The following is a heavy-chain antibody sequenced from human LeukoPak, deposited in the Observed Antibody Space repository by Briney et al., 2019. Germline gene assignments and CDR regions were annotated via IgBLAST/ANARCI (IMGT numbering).Heavy chain of an antibody. CDR2: ILYDGSNK. V-gene: IGHV3-30*09. J-gene: IGHJ4*02. CDR3: ARDGLTGTTDGTLDF. Sequence: PGRSLRLSCVASGFTFSHYSMHWVRQAPDKGLEWVAVILYDGSNKDYADSVKGRVAISRDNSKRTLYLQMNSLRAEDTAMYYCARDGLTGTTDGTLDFWGQGTLVTVSS. CDR1: GFTFSHYS. D-gene: IGHD1-20*01.